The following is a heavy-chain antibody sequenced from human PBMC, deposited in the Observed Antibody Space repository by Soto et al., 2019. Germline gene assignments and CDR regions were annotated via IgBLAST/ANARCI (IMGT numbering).Heavy chain of an antibody. J-gene: IGHJ6*02. CDR2: NYTSGST. Sequence: QVQLQESGPGLVKPSETLSLTCTVSGGSISSYYWSWIRQPAGKGLEWIGRNYTSGSTNYNPSLKSRVARSVDTSKNQFALKRSSVTAAATAVYYGARIHDYGDSLSYYYGMDVWGQGTTVTVSS. D-gene: IGHD4-17*01. CDR1: GGSISSYY. V-gene: IGHV4-4*07. CDR3: ARIHDYGDSLSYYYGMDV.